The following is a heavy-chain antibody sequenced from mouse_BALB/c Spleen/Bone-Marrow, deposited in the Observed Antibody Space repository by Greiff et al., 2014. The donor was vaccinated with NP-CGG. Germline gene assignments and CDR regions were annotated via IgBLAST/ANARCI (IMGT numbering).Heavy chain of an antibody. CDR1: GYTFTNYW. CDR2: IYPGDNYT. V-gene: IGHV1-63*02. Sequence: VQLQQSGAELVRPGTSVKMSCKAAGYTFTNYWIGWVKQRPGHGLEWIGDIYPGDNYTNYNEKFKGKATLTADTSSSIAYMQLSSLTSEDSAIYYCTRGGYDYTWFAYWGQGTLVTVSA. J-gene: IGHJ3*01. D-gene: IGHD2-4*01. CDR3: TRGGYDYTWFAY.